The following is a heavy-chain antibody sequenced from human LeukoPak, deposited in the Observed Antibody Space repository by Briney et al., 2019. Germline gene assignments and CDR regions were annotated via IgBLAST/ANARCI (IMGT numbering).Heavy chain of an antibody. J-gene: IGHJ4*02. CDR2: INHSGST. V-gene: IGHV4-34*01. CDR1: GGSFSGYY. D-gene: IGHD3-10*01. CDR3: ARRRYYYGSGSYPNDY. Sequence: SETLSLTCAVYGGSFSGYYWSWIRQPPGKGLEWIGEINHSGSTNYNPSLKSRVTISVDTSKNQFSLKLSSVTAADTAVYYCARRRYYYGSGSYPNDYWGQGTLVTVSS.